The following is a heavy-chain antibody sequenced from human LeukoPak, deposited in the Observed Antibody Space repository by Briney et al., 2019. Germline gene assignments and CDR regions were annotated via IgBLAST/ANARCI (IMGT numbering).Heavy chain of an antibody. J-gene: IGHJ5*02. V-gene: IGHV1-46*01. CDR3: ARHPLFPLRFLEWLPDPRFAP. D-gene: IGHD3-3*01. Sequence: ASVKVSCKASGYTFTSYYMHWVRQAPGQGLEWMGIINPSGGSTSDAQKFQGRVTMTRDTSTSTVYMELSSLRSEDPAVYSRARHPLFPLRFLEWLPDPRFAPWGQGTLVTVSS. CDR2: INPSGGST. CDR1: GYTFTSYY.